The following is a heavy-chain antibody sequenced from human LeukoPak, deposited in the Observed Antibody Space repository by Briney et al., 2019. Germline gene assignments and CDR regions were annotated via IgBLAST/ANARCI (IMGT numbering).Heavy chain of an antibody. Sequence: SVKVSCKASGGTFSSYAISWVRQAPGQGLEWMGGIIPIFGTANYAQKFQGRVSITADESTSTAYMELSSLRSEDTAVYYCARDGIAAAGPGLYYGWFDPWGQGTLVTVSS. D-gene: IGHD6-13*01. V-gene: IGHV1-69*01. CDR1: GGTFSSYA. CDR2: IIPIFGTA. J-gene: IGHJ5*02. CDR3: ARDGIAAAGPGLYYGWFDP.